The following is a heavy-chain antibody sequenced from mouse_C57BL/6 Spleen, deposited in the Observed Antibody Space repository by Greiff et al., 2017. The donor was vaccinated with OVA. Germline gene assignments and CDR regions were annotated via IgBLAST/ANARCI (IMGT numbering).Heavy chain of an antibody. J-gene: IGHJ2*01. CDR1: GYTFTDYE. CDR3: TRGAVSDY. D-gene: IGHD3-3*01. CDR2: IDPETGGT. V-gene: IGHV1-15*01. Sequence: QVQLKESGAELVRPGASVTLSCKASGYTFTDYEMHWVKQTPVHGLEWIGAIDPETGGTAYNQKFKGKAILTADKSSSPAYMELRSLTSEDSAVYYCTRGAVSDYWGQGTTLTVSS.